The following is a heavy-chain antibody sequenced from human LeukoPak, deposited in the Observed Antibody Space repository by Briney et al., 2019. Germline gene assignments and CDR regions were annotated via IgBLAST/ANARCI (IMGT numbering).Heavy chain of an antibody. CDR1: GGTFSSYA. CDR3: ARDPPEEWVSVGGLMALGY. J-gene: IGHJ4*02. Sequence: ASVKVSCKASGGTFSSYAISWVRQAPGQGLEWMGGITPIFGTANYAQKFQGRVTITADESTSTAYMELSSLRSEDTAVYYCARDPPEEWVSVGGLMALGYWGQGTLVTVSS. CDR2: ITPIFGTA. D-gene: IGHD3-3*01. V-gene: IGHV1-69*01.